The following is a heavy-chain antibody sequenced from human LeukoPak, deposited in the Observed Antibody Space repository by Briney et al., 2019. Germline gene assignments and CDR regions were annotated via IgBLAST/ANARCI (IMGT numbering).Heavy chain of an antibody. J-gene: IGHJ6*03. CDR2: IRYDGSNK. CDR3: AKEGDYWGDYYYYMDV. D-gene: IGHD4-17*01. CDR1: GFTFSTFA. Sequence: GGSLRLSCAASGFTFSTFAMIWVRQAPGKGLEWVAFIRYDGSNKYYADSVKGRFTISRDNSKNTLYLQMNSLRAEDTAVYYCAKEGDYWGDYYYYMDVWGKGTTVTISS. V-gene: IGHV3-30*02.